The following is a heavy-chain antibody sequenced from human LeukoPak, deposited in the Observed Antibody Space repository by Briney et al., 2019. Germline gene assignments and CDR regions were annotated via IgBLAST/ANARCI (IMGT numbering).Heavy chain of an antibody. CDR1: GGSISSYY. J-gene: IGHJ4*02. CDR3: ARDHYDSSGYYQLY. D-gene: IGHD3-22*01. Sequence: PSETLSLTCTVSGGSISSYYWSWIRQPPGKGLEWIGYIYYSGSTNYNPSLKSRVTISVDTSKNQFSLKLSSVTAADTAVYYCARDHYDSSGYYQLYWGQGTLVTASS. CDR2: IYYSGST. V-gene: IGHV4-59*01.